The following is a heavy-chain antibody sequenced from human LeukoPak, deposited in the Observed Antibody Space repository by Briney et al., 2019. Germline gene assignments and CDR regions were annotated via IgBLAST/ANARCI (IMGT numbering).Heavy chain of an antibody. CDR2: IRHREYGGTA. Sequence: GGSLRLSCATSGFNFGVVAMDWIRQAPGKGLEWVGFIRHREYGGTAEYAASVNGRFAISRDDSKSVVYLQMNDLRTEDTGVYYCARERAGDVDYWGLGTLVTVSS. CDR3: ARERAGDVDY. CDR1: GFNFGVVA. J-gene: IGHJ4*02. V-gene: IGHV3-49*03.